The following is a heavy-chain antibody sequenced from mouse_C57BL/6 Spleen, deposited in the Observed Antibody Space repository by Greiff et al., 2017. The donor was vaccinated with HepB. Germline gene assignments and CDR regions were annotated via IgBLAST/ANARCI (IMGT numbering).Heavy chain of an antibody. CDR2: IYPGDGDT. CDR1: VYAFSSSW. V-gene: IGHV1-82*01. CDR3: AIYSNYFIDY. D-gene: IGHD2-5*01. J-gene: IGHJ2*01. Sequence: VQLQQSGPELVKPGASVKISCKASVYAFSSSWMNWVKQRPGKGLEWIGRIYPGDGDTNYNGKFKGKATLTADKSSSPAYMQLSSLTSEDSAVYFCAIYSNYFIDYWGQGTTLTVSS.